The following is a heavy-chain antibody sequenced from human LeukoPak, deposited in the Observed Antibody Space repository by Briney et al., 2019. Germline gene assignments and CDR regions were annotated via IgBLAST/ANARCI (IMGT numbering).Heavy chain of an antibody. CDR3: ARESPYGDYDY. D-gene: IGHD4-17*01. CDR2: ISYDGSNK. V-gene: IGHV3-30-3*01. CDR1: GFTFSSYA. Sequence: GGSLRLSCAASGFTFSSYAMHWVRQAPGKGLEWVAVISYDGSNKYYADSVKGRFTISRDNSKNTLYLQMDSLSAEDTAVYYCARESPYGDYDYWGQGTLVSVSS. J-gene: IGHJ4*02.